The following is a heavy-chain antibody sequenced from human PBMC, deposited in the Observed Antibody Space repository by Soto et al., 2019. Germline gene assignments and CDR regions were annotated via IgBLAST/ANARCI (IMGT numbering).Heavy chain of an antibody. CDR3: EGEKSEAGSLNWFDP. V-gene: IGHV1-2*02. Sequence: KFSCEASGYTFTGYYMHWLRQAPGQGLEWMGWINPNSGGTNYAQKFQGRVTMTRDTSISTAYMDLSRLRSDDTAVYYCEGEKSEAGSLNWFDPWGQGTLVTVYS. J-gene: IGHJ5*02. CDR1: GYTFTGYY. CDR2: INPNSGGT.